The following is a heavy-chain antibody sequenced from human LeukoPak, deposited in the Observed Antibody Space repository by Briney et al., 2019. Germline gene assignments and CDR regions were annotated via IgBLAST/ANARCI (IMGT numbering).Heavy chain of an antibody. CDR1: GFTFSSYA. Sequence: GGSLRLSCAASGFTFSSYAMGWVRQAPGKGLEWVSAISGSGGSTYYADSVKGRFTISRDNSKNTLYLQMNSLRAEDTAVYYCARGPYDSSGYYLVYYYYGMDVWGQGTTVTVSS. D-gene: IGHD3-22*01. CDR2: ISGSGGST. CDR3: ARGPYDSSGYYLVYYYYGMDV. J-gene: IGHJ6*02. V-gene: IGHV3-23*01.